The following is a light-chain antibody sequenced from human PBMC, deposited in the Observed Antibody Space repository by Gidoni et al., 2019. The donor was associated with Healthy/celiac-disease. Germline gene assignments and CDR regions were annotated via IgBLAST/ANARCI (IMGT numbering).Light chain of an antibody. CDR2: GAS. Sequence: DIVMTQSPATLSVSPGERATLYCRASQSVSSNLAWYQQKPGQSPRLLIYGASTRATGIPARFSGSGSGTAFTLTISSLQSEDFAVYYCQQYNNCPPEVTFGQGTKVEIK. V-gene: IGKV3-15*01. J-gene: IGKJ1*01. CDR3: QQYNNCPPEVT. CDR1: QSVSSN.